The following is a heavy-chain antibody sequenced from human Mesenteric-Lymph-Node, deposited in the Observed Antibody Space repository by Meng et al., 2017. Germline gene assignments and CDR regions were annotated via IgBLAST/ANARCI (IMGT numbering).Heavy chain of an antibody. V-gene: IGHV3-30-3*01. Sequence: QVQLVESGGGVVQPGRSLRLSCAASGFTFSCYAMHWVRQAPGKGLEWVAVISYDGNKKYYAESMKGRFTVSRDDSKNTLYLQMNSLRAEDTAVYYCAREDYGEGGGFDYWGQGTLVTVSS. CDR1: GFTFSCYA. CDR3: AREDYGEGGGFDY. J-gene: IGHJ4*02. CDR2: ISYDGNKK. D-gene: IGHD4-17*01.